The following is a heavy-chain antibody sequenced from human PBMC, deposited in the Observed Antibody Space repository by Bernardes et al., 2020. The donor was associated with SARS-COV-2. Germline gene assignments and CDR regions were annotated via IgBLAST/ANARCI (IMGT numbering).Heavy chain of an antibody. CDR2: IWYDGSNK. J-gene: IGHJ4*02. V-gene: IGHV3-33*01. CDR1: GFTFSSYG. Sequence: GGSLRLSCAASGFTFSSYGMHWVRQAPGKGLEWVAVIWYDGSNKYYADSVKGRFTISRDNSKNTLYLQMNSLRAEDTAVYYCARGGGDSGSYGYWGQGTLVTVSS. D-gene: IGHD1-26*01. CDR3: ARGGGDSGSYGY.